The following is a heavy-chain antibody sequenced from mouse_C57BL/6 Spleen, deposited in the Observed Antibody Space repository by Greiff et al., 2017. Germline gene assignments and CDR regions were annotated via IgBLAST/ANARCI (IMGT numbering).Heavy chain of an antibody. V-gene: IGHV1-18*01. Sequence: EVQLQQSGPELVKPGASVKIPCKASGYTFTDYNLDWVKQSHGKSLEWIGDINPNNGGTIYNQKFKGKATLTVDKSSSTAYMELRSLTSEDTAVYYCARKDYSNIYWYFDVWGTGTTVTVSS. D-gene: IGHD2-5*01. CDR2: INPNNGGT. CDR1: GYTFTDYN. CDR3: ARKDYSNIYWYFDV. J-gene: IGHJ1*03.